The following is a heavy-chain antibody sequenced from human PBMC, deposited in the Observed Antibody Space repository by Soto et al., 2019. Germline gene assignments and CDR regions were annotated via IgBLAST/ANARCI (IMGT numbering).Heavy chain of an antibody. CDR2: ISSDGNNQ. Sequence: QVPLVASGGGVVQPGRTLRLSCAASGFTSSTFVIHWVRQAPGKGLEGLSVISSDGNNQYYADSVKGRFTISRDNSKNTLYLQVNSPRAEDTAVYFCAKERGLLHAFDIWGPGTMVTVS. CDR1: GFTSSTFV. CDR3: AKERGLLHAFDI. V-gene: IGHV3-30*18. D-gene: IGHD3-10*01. J-gene: IGHJ3*02.